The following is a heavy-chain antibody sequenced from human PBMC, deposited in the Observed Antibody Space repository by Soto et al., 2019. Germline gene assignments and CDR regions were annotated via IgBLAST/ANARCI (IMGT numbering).Heavy chain of an antibody. V-gene: IGHV1-69*19. CDR1: GGTFSSYA. CDR3: ARDSGSGWYGIYYYGMDV. Sequence: QVQLVQSGAEVQKPGSSVKVSCKASGGTFSSYAISWVRQAPGQGLEWMGGIIPIFGTANYAQKFQGRVTITADESTSTAYMELSSLRSEDSAVYYCARDSGSGWYGIYYYGMDVWGQGTTVTVSS. D-gene: IGHD6-19*01. CDR2: IIPIFGTA. J-gene: IGHJ6*02.